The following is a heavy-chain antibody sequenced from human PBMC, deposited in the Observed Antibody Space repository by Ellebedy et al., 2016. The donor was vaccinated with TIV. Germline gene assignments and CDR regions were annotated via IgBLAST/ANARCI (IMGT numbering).Heavy chain of an antibody. J-gene: IGHJ4*02. CDR1: GGSFSGYY. Sequence: SETLSLTXAVYGGSFSGYYWSWIRQPPGKGLEWIGSIYHSGSTYYNPSLKSRVTISVDTSKNQFSLKLSSVTASDTAVYYCASDVDWGQGTLVTVSS. CDR3: ASDVD. CDR2: IYHSGST. V-gene: IGHV4-34*01.